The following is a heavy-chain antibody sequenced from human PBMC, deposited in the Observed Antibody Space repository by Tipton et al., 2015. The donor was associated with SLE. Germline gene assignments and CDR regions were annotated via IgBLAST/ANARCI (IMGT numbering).Heavy chain of an antibody. V-gene: IGHV4-4*07. Sequence: TLSLTCTVSGGSIRSYYWAWIRQPAGKGLEWIGRIYTGGYTKYNPSFENRVTVDASKDQFSLKLSSVNAADTAIYYCARGGASSKWLDPWGQGTLVTVSS. CDR3: ARGGASSKWLDP. CDR2: IYTGGYT. D-gene: IGHD6-6*01. J-gene: IGHJ5*02. CDR1: GGSIRSYY.